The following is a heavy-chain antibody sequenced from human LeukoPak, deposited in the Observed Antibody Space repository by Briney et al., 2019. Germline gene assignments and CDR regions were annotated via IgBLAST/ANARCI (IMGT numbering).Heavy chain of an antibody. CDR2: ISYDGSNK. J-gene: IGHJ4*02. Sequence: GGSLRLSCAASGFTFSSYGMHWVRQAPGKGLEWVAVISYDGSNKYYADSVKGRFTISRDNSKNTLYLQMSSLRAEDTAVYYCAKETGDYYFDYWGQGTLVTVSS. CDR3: AKETGDYYFDY. V-gene: IGHV3-30*18. CDR1: GFTFSSYG. D-gene: IGHD2-21*02.